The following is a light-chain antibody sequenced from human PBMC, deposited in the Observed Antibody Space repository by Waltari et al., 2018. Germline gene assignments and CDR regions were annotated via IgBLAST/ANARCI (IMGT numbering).Light chain of an antibody. J-gene: IGKJ1*01. CDR3: QKYGSSLWT. V-gene: IGKV3-20*01. CDR2: GAS. CDR1: QSVSSSY. Sequence: EIVLTQSPGTLSLSPGERVTLSCRASQSVSSSYLAWYQQKPGQAPRILIYGASSWGTGISVRFSGSGSGKDFNLIISRLEHEDFAVYDGQKYGSSLWTFGQGTKVEI.